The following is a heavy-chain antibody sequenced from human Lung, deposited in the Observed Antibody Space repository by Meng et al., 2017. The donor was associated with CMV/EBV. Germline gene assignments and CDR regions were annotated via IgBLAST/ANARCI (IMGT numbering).Heavy chain of an antibody. Sequence: ESLKISCAASGLTVSGNDMTWVRQAPGKGLEWVSLIHRDGNTYYGDSVKGRFTSSRDNSMNTLYLQMNSLKTEDTAVYYCATFKQQPVGGTYWYSDLWGRGTXVTVSS. D-gene: IGHD6-13*01. CDR3: ATFKQQPVGGTYWYSDL. J-gene: IGHJ2*01. CDR2: IHRDGNT. CDR1: GLTVSGND. V-gene: IGHV3-66*02.